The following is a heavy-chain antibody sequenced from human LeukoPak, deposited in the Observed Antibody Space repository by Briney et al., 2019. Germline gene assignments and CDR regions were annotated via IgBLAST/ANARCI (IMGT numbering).Heavy chain of an antibody. J-gene: IGHJ6*03. Sequence: PGGSLRLSCAASGFSLSSHAMSWVRQAPGKGLEWVSATSSSDAGTYYADSVRGRFTISRDNSKNTLYLQMNSLRAEDTAVYYCAKDRPITGTWGYYYYYYYMDVWGKGTTVTISS. CDR3: AKDRPITGTWGYYYYYYYMDV. V-gene: IGHV3-23*01. CDR1: GFSLSSHA. CDR2: TSSSDAGT. D-gene: IGHD1-20*01.